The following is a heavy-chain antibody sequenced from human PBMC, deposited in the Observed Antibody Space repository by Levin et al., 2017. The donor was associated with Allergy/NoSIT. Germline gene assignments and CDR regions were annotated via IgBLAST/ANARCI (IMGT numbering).Heavy chain of an antibody. J-gene: IGHJ4*02. D-gene: IGHD6-19*01. CDR1: GYSFTTYW. V-gene: IGHV5-51*01. Sequence: GESLKISCQGFGYSFTTYWIGWARQMPGKGLEWMGIIYPDDSDTKYSPSFQGQVTMSADKSISTAWLQWSSLKASDTAMYYCARQDGEQWLGGNFDYWGQGTLVTVSS. CDR3: ARQDGEQWLGGNFDY. CDR2: IYPDDSDT.